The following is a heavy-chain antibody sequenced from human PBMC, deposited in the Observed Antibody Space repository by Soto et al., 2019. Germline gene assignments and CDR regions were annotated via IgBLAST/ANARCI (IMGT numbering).Heavy chain of an antibody. CDR2: IYYTGST. V-gene: IGHV4-59*08. Sequence: SETLSLTCTVSRGSISSYYWSWIRQPPGKGLEWVGYIYYTGSTNYNPSLKSRITISIDTSKNQFSLKLRSVTAADTSMYYCASQSYYDILAGYRFFQHWGQGTLVTVSS. D-gene: IGHD3-9*01. J-gene: IGHJ1*01. CDR1: RGSISSYY. CDR3: ASQSYYDILAGYRFFQH.